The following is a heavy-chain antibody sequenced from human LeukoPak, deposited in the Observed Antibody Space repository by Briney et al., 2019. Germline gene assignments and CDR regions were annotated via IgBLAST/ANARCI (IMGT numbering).Heavy chain of an antibody. CDR1: GGSISSGGHY. J-gene: IGHJ4*02. V-gene: IGHV4-31*03. CDR3: AGDRASGSEVDY. Sequence: SETLSLTCTVSGGSISSGGHYWSWIRQHPGKGLEWIGYIYYSGSTYYNPSLKSRVTISVDTSKNQFSLKLSSVTAADTAVYYCAGDRASGSEVDYWGQGTLVTVSS. D-gene: IGHD3-10*01. CDR2: IYYSGST.